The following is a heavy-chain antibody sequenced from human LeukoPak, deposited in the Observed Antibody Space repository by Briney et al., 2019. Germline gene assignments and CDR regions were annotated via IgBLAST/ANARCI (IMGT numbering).Heavy chain of an antibody. CDR3: ASRSGSPLDY. CDR2: INRSGST. J-gene: IGHJ4*02. V-gene: IGHV4-34*01. D-gene: IGHD6-19*01. Sequence: SETLSLTCAIYGGSFSGYFWSWFRQPPGKGLEWIGEINRSGSTNYNSSLSLKSRVTISVDTSKNQFSLKLSSVTAADTAVYCCASRSGSPLDYWGQGTLVTVSS. CDR1: GGSFSGYF.